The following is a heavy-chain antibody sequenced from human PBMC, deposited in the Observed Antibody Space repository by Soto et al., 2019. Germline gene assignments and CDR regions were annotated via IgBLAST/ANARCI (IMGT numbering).Heavy chain of an antibody. J-gene: IGHJ6*02. CDR2: ISAYNGTT. Sequence: QIQLVQSGGEVKKPGASVKVSCKSSGYTFISHSITWVRQPPGQGLEWLGRISAYNGTTNYAQKLQGRVTMTTDTSTSTAYMELRSLRSDDTAVYYCARGAFCGGAPGCRDMDVWGQGTTVTVSS. CDR3: ARGAFCGGAPGCRDMDV. V-gene: IGHV1-18*01. D-gene: IGHD2-21*01. CDR1: GYTFISHS.